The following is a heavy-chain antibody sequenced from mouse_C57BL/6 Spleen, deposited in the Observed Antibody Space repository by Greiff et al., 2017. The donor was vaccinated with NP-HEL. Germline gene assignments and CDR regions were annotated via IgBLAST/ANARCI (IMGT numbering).Heavy chain of an antibody. V-gene: IGHV1-64*01. CDR3: ARSSAGSGYYFDY. D-gene: IGHD1-1*01. J-gene: IGHJ2*01. CDR1: GYTFTSYW. CDR2: IHPNSGST. Sequence: QVQLKESGAELVKPGASVKLSCKASGYTFTSYWMHWVKQRPGQGLEWIGMIHPNSGSTNYNEKFKSKATLTVDESSSTAYMQLSSLTSEDSAVYYCARSSAGSGYYFDYWGQGTTLTVSS.